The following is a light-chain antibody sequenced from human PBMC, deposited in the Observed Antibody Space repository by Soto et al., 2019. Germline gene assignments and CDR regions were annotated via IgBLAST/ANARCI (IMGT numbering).Light chain of an antibody. CDR3: QQYNNWPL. CDR1: QSVRGN. CDR2: GAS. J-gene: IGKJ1*01. V-gene: IGKV3-15*01. Sequence: EIVMTQPPATLSVSPGERATLSCRASQSVRGNLAWYQQKPGQAPRLLIYGASARATGIPARFSGSGSGTEFTLTISGLQSEDFAVYYCQQYNNWPLFGQGTKVDIK.